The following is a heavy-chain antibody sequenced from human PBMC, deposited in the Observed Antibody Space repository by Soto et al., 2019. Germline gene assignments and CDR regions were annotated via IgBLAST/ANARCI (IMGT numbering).Heavy chain of an antibody. CDR2: IGTAGDT. CDR1: GFTFSSDD. D-gene: IGHD3-10*01. V-gene: IGHV3-13*04. J-gene: IGHJ6*02. Sequence: GGSLRLSCAASGFTFSSDDMHWVRQATGKGLEWVSAIGTAGDTYYPGSVKGRFTISRENAKNSLYLQMNSLRAGDTAVYYCARELVTSDVQGSYRYCGMDVWGQGTTVTVS. CDR3: ARELVTSDVQGSYRYCGMDV.